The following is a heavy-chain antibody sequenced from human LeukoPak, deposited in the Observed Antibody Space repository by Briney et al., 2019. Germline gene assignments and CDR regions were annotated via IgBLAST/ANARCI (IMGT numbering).Heavy chain of an antibody. V-gene: IGHV3-23*01. D-gene: IGHD5-18*01. CDR3: AKDLDGDTAMTTDY. Sequence: GGSLRLSCAASGFTFSSCAMSWVRQAPGKGLELVSAISGSGGSTYYADSVKGRFTISRDNSKNTLYLQMNILRAEDTAVYFCAKDLDGDTAMTTDYWGQGTLVSVSS. CDR2: ISGSGGST. J-gene: IGHJ4*02. CDR1: GFTFSSCA.